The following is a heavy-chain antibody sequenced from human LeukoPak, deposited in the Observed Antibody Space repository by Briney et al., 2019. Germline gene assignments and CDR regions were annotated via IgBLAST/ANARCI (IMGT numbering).Heavy chain of an antibody. V-gene: IGHV4-30-2*01. D-gene: IGHD3-10*01. CDR3: ASTSYYYGSGSFPFFDY. J-gene: IGHJ4*02. Sequence: SETLSLTCTVSGGSISSYSWSWIRQPPGKGLEWIGYIYDSGSTYYNPSLKSQVTISLDRSKNQFSLKLSSVTAADTAVYYCASTSYYYGSGSFPFFDYWGQGTLVTVSS. CDR2: IYDSGST. CDR1: GGSISSYS.